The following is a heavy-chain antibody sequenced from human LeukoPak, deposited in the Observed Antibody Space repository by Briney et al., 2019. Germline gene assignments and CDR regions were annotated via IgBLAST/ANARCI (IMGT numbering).Heavy chain of an antibody. J-gene: IGHJ5*02. CDR3: ARAPPYYDILTGYPEDWFDP. D-gene: IGHD3-9*01. CDR1: GGTFSSYA. CDR2: ISAYNGNT. Sequence: ASVKVSCKASGGTFSSYAISWVRQAPGQGLEWMGWISAYNGNTNYAQKLQGRVTMTTDTSTSTAYMELRSLRSDDTAVYYCARAPPYYDILTGYPEDWFDPWGQGTLVTVSS. V-gene: IGHV1-18*01.